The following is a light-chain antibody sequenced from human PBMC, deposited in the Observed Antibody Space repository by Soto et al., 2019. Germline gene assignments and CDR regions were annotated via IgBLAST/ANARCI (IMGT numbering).Light chain of an antibody. CDR1: PSDVGGSNS. CDR3: SSYAPSVVV. V-gene: IGLV2-8*01. Sequence: QSALTQPPSASGSPGQSVTISCTGTPSDVGGSNSVSWYQQHPGKAPNLMIYDVNKRPSGVPDRFSGSKSGNTASLTVSGLQAADEAYYFCSSYAPSVVVFGGGTKLTVL. CDR2: DVN. J-gene: IGLJ2*01.